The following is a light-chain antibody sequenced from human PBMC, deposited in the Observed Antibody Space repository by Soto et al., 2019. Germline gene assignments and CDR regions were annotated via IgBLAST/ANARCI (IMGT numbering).Light chain of an antibody. Sequence: QAVVTQEPSLTVSPGGTVTLTCGSSTGTVTGSLFPYWFQQKPGQAPRSLIYDTSNRFSWTPARFSGSLLGGKAALTLSGAQPEDEADYYCLLSFGGSRLAFGGGTKLTVL. CDR2: DTS. CDR3: LLSFGGSRLA. J-gene: IGLJ3*02. CDR1: TGTVTGSLF. V-gene: IGLV7-46*01.